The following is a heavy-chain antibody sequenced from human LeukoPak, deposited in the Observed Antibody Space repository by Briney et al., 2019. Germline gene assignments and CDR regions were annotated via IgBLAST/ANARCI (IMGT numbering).Heavy chain of an antibody. Sequence: GGSLRLSCAASGFTFSTYAMHWVRQAPGKGLEWVSAISGSGGSTYYADSVKGRFTISRDNSKNTLYLQMNSLRAEDTAAYYCARETTTMVRGSFDYWGQGTLVTVSS. CDR1: GFTFSTYA. CDR3: ARETTTMVRGSFDY. V-gene: IGHV3-23*01. CDR2: ISGSGGST. J-gene: IGHJ4*02. D-gene: IGHD3-10*01.